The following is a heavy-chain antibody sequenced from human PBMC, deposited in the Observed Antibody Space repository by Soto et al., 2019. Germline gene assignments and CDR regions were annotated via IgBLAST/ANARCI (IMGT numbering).Heavy chain of an antibody. V-gene: IGHV1-3*01. Sequence: QVQLVQSGAEVKKPGASVKVSCKASGYTFTSYAMHWVRQAPGQRLEWMGWINAGNGNTKYSQKFQGRVTITRDTSAGTAYMELSSLRSEDTAVYYCAVSGGGGSSSWPYDYWGQGTLVTVSS. J-gene: IGHJ4*02. D-gene: IGHD6-13*01. CDR1: GYTFTSYA. CDR2: INAGNGNT. CDR3: AVSGGGGSSSWPYDY.